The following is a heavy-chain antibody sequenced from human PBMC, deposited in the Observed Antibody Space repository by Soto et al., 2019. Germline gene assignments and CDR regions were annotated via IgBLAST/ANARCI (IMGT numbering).Heavy chain of an antibody. CDR1: GFTFSDLY. CDR2: IKSKTDGGTT. J-gene: IGHJ4*02. D-gene: IGHD4-17*01. V-gene: IGHV3-15*01. CDR3: TTFSTVTKRDY. Sequence: VQLVESGGGLVKPGESLRVSCVVSGFTFSDLYMTWIRQAPGKGLEWVGRIKSKTDGGTTDYAAPVKGRFTISRDDSKNTLYLQMNSLKTEDTAVYYCTTFSTVTKRDYWGQGTLVTVSS.